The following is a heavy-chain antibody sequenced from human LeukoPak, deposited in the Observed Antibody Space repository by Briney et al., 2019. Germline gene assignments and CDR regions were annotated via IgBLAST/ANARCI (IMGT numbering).Heavy chain of an antibody. J-gene: IGHJ6*02. CDR2: ISWNSGSI. Sequence: PGRSLRLSCAASGFTFDDYAMHWVRQAPGKGLEWVSGISWNSGSIGYADSVKGRFTISRDNAKNSLYLQMNSLRAEDTALYHCAKDRDSGYAETAGMDVWGQGTTVTVSS. V-gene: IGHV3-9*01. CDR1: GFTFDDYA. D-gene: IGHD5-12*01. CDR3: AKDRDSGYAETAGMDV.